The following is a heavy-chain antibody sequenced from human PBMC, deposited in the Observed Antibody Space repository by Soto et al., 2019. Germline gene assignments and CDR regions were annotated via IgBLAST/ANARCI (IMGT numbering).Heavy chain of an antibody. J-gene: IGHJ4*02. D-gene: IGHD6-13*01. CDR2: ISYDGSNK. CDR3: ATTGSSSWYSSFDY. Sequence: VQLLESGGGLVQPGGSLRLSCAASGFTFSSYGMHWVRQAPGKGLEWVAVISYDGSNKYYADSVKGRFTISRDNSKNTLYLQMNSLRAEDTAVYYCATTGSSSWYSSFDYWGQGTLVTVSS. V-gene: IGHV3-30*03. CDR1: GFTFSSYG.